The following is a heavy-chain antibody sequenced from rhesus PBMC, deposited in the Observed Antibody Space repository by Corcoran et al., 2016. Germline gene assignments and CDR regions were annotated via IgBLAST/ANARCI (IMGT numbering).Heavy chain of an antibody. CDR3: ARGCSGIYCYAGSFDY. D-gene: IGHD2-27*01. CDR1: GGSFSGYY. CDR2: ISGSSGST. Sequence: VQLQESGPGLVKPSETLSLTCAVSGGSFSGYYWGWIRQPPGKGLEWIGYISGSSGSTDYNPSLKSRVTISTDTSKNQFSLKLSSVTAADTAVYYCARGCSGIYCYAGSFDYWGQGVLVTVSS. J-gene: IGHJ4*01. V-gene: IGHV4-165*01.